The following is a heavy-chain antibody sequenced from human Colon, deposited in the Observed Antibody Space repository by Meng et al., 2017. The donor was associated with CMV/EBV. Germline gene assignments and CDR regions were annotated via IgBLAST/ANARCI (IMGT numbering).Heavy chain of an antibody. CDR2: ISFHGKNE. J-gene: IGHJ4*02. Sequence: GESLKISCAASGFRFSSYAMHWVRQAPGKGLEWVAAISFHGKNEYYADSVKGRFTISRDNSKNTLYLQMSNLSPEDTAVYYCASWSSSWTDSFDYWGQGTLVTVSS. CDR1: GFRFSSYA. D-gene: IGHD6-13*01. V-gene: IGHV3-30*04. CDR3: ASWSSSWTDSFDY.